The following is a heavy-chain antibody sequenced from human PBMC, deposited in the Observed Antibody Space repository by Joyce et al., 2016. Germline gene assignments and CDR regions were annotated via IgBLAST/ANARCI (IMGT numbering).Heavy chain of an antibody. V-gene: IGHV1-2*02. CDR2: INPDRGDT. D-gene: IGHD4-23*01. CDR1: GFSFSGYY. Sequence: QVQLVQSGAEVKNPGASVKVSCKASGFSFSGYYIHWVRQAPGQGLEWMGWINPDRGDTSYAQKLQGRVTMTRDTSISTVYLELGRLTSDDTALYYCAREYGGTFYFDYWGQVTLVTVSS. J-gene: IGHJ4*02. CDR3: AREYGGTFYFDY.